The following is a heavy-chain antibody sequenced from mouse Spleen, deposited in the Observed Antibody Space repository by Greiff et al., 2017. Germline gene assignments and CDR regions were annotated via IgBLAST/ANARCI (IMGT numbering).Heavy chain of an antibody. CDR1: GYTFTTYT. J-gene: IGHJ1*01. CDR2: INPSSGYT. D-gene: IGHD1-2*01. Sequence: QVQLQQSGAELARPGASVKMSCKASGYTFTTYTMHWVKQRPGQGLEWIGYINPSSGYTKYNQKFKDKATLTADKSSSTAYMQLSSLTSEDSTVYYCARFGITTGGWYFDVWGAGTTVTVSS. CDR3: ARFGITTGGWYFDV. V-gene: IGHV1-4*01.